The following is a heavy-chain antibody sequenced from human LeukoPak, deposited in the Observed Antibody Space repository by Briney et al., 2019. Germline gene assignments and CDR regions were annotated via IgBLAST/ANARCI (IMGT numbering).Heavy chain of an antibody. Sequence: VASVKVSCKTSGYTFTNYDINWVRQATGQGLEWMGWMSPNNGNTGYAQKFQGRVTMTRDTSTNTAYMELSSLRSEDTAVYYCASNPPRTGDFNYWGQGALVTVSS. CDR3: ASNPPRTGDFNY. CDR2: MSPNNGNT. CDR1: GYTFTNYD. D-gene: IGHD7-27*01. J-gene: IGHJ4*02. V-gene: IGHV1-8*01.